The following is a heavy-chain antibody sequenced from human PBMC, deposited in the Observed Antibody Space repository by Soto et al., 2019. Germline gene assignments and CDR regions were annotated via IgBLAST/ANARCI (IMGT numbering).Heavy chain of an antibody. V-gene: IGHV1-18*01. CDR2: ISANDGST. D-gene: IGHD3-10*01. Sequence: ASVKVSCKASGYTFTSYGISWVRQAPGQGLEWMGWISANDGSTNYAQKLQGRVTMTRDTSTSTVYMELSSLRSEDTAVYYCARESSSGSLQSYYYYYMDVWGKGTTVTVSS. CDR3: ARESSSGSLQSYYYYYMDV. CDR1: GYTFTSYG. J-gene: IGHJ6*03.